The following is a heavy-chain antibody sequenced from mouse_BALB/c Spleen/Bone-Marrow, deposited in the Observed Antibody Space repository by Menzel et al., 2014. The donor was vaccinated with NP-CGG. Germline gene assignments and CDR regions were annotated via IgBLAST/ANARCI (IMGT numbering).Heavy chain of an antibody. V-gene: IGHV5-6*01. CDR3: ARRGTGTGSYYFDY. D-gene: IGHD4-1*01. CDR1: GFTFSNYG. J-gene: IGHJ2*01. Sequence: EVHLVESGGGLVKPGGSLKLSCAASGFTFSNYGMSWVRQTPDKRLEWVATISSVGSYTYYPDSVKGRFTISRDNAKNTLFLQMSSLKSENTAMYYCARRGTGTGSYYFDYWGQGTTLTVSS. CDR2: ISSVGSYT.